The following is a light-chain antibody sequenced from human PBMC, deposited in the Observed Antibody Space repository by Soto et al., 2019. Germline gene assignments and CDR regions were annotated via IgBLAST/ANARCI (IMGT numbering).Light chain of an antibody. CDR3: QQLNSYPLP. J-gene: IGKJ4*01. V-gene: IGKV1-9*01. CDR2: AAS. Sequence: DIQLTQSPSFLSASVGDRVTITCRASQGISSYLAWYQQKPGKAPKLLIYAASTLQSGVPSRFTGSGSGTEFTLTTSSLQPEDFATYYCQQLNSYPLPFGGGTKVDIX. CDR1: QGISSY.